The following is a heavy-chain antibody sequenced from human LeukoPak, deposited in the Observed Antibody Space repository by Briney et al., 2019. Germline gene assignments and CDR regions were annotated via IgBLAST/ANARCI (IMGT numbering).Heavy chain of an antibody. J-gene: IGHJ4*02. V-gene: IGHV3-7*03. Sequence: GGSLRLSCAASGFTFSNYWMSWVRQAPGKGLEWVANIKQDGSEKYYVDSVKGRFTISRGNSKNTLYLQMNSLRAEDTAVYYCAKDDDYVWGSYRKEDYFDYWGQGTLVTVSS. D-gene: IGHD3-16*02. CDR3: AKDDDYVWGSYRKEDYFDY. CDR2: IKQDGSEK. CDR1: GFTFSNYW.